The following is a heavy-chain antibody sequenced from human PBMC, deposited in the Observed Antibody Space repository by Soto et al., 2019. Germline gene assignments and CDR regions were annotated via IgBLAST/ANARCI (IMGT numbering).Heavy chain of an antibody. J-gene: IGHJ4*02. CDR1: GFTFSNYA. D-gene: IGHD6-19*01. V-gene: IGHV3-23*01. CDR3: AKTDKFNSQSSGWANRFDS. Sequence: EVQLLESGGGLVQPGGSLRLFCAASGFTFSNYAMTWVRQAPGKGLEWVSTITSGGDTYFGDTVKGRFSISRDISKSTLYLQRDSLRAEDTAVYYCAKTDKFNSQSSGWANRFDSWGQGTLVTVSS. CDR2: ITSGGDT.